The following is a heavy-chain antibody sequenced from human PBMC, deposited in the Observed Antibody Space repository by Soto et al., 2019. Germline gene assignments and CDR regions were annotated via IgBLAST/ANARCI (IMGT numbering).Heavy chain of an antibody. Sequence: QVHLVQSGAEVKKPGASVKVSCKASGYTFISYPITWVRQAPGQGLEWMGWISTYNGNTHYAHKFQDRLTLTTDTSTSTAYMELRSLRSDDTAVYFCAKMSADVGGRFDPWGQGTLVTVSS. D-gene: IGHD3-16*01. CDR3: AKMSADVGGRFDP. J-gene: IGHJ5*02. CDR2: ISTYNGNT. V-gene: IGHV1-18*01. CDR1: GYTFISYP.